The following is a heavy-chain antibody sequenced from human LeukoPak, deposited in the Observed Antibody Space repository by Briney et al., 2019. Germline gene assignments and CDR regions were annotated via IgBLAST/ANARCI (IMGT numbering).Heavy chain of an antibody. J-gene: IGHJ5*02. Sequence: SETLSLTCTVSGGSISSYYWSWIRQPPGKGLGWIGYIYYSGSTNYNPSLKSRVTISVDTSKNQFSLKLSSVTAADTAVYYCARQGEEGEDWFDPWGQGTLVTVSS. D-gene: IGHD1-26*01. CDR2: IYYSGST. CDR3: ARQGEEGEDWFDP. CDR1: GGSISSYY. V-gene: IGHV4-59*01.